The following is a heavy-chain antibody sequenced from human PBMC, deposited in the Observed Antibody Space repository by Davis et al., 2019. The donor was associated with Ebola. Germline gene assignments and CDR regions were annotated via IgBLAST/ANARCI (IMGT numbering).Heavy chain of an antibody. CDR1: CYSFTYYW. D-gene: IGHD2-21*02. V-gene: IGHV5-51*01. CDR3: AGPGGDSYWYFEL. J-gene: IGHJ2*01. CDR2: NYPGDSDT. Sequence: GAFLKISCKCSCYSFTYYWIGWLRQMPGKGLEWMGINYPGDSDTRYSPSLQGQVTIPADKSISTAYLQWSSLKASDTAMYYCAGPGGDSYWYFELWGRGTLVTVSS.